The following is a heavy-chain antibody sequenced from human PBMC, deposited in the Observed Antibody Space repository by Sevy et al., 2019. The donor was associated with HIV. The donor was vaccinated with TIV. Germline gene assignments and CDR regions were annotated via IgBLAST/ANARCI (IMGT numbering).Heavy chain of an antibody. V-gene: IGHV4-59*11. D-gene: IGHD1-26*01. CDR3: AGENAWGRGHS. J-gene: IGHJ4*02. CDR2: IYYNGHI. CDR1: GGSITSLY. Sequence: SETLSLTCTVSGGSITSLYWNWIRQPPGKGLEWIANIYYNGHINYNPSLKSRVTLSLDTSKNQFSLRRSSVTAAYTAMYYCAGENAWGRGHSWGQGTLVTVSS.